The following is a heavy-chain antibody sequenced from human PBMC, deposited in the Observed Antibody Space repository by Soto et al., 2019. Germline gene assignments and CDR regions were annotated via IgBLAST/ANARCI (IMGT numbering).Heavy chain of an antibody. Sequence: QVQLVQSGAEVKKPGASVKVSCKASGYTFTSYGISWVRQAPGQGLEWMGIINPSGGSTSYAQKFQGRVTMTRDTSTSTVYMELSSLRSEDTAVYYCARDRSRGVDYWGQGTLVTVSS. CDR1: GYTFTSYG. V-gene: IGHV1-46*01. CDR3: ARDRSRGVDY. D-gene: IGHD3-10*01. J-gene: IGHJ4*02. CDR2: INPSGGST.